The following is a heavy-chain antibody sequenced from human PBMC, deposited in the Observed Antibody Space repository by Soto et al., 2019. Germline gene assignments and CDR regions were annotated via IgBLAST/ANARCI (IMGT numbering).Heavy chain of an antibody. CDR3: ARDPWAADY. D-gene: IGHD3-16*01. V-gene: IGHV3-66*01. CDR1: GFPVSTKY. CDR2: IYSGGST. Sequence: EVQLVESGGGLVQPGGSLRLSCAASGFPVSTKYMGWVRQAPGKGLEWVSVIYSGGSTFYADSVRGRFTISRDNSKNTVNLQMNSLRAEDTAVYYCARDPWAADYWGQGTLVTVSS. J-gene: IGHJ4*02.